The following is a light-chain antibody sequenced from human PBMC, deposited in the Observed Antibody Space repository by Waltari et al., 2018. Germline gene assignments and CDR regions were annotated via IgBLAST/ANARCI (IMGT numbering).Light chain of an antibody. J-gene: IGLJ2*01. Sequence: SYELTQSPSLSLTPGQPARTTCSLDAFPKKYAYWYQKKPGQAPALIIFKDRERPSGLPERFSGSTSGTTVTLTITGVQAEDEADYYCLSPETRGSWVFGGGTKLTVL. CDR3: LSPETRGSWV. CDR1: AFPKKY. CDR2: KDR. V-gene: IGLV3-25*03.